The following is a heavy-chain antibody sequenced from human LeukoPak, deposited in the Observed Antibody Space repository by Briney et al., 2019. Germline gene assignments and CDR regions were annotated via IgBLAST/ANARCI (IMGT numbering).Heavy chain of an antibody. D-gene: IGHD2-15*01. CDR3: AKAPPPYCSGGSCFDAFDI. CDR1: GDSIKSSSYY. V-gene: IGHV3-48*03. CDR2: ISSSGSTI. J-gene: IGHJ3*02. Sequence: LSLTCTVSGDSIKSSSYYWAWVRQAPGKGLEWVSYISSSGSTIYYADSVKGRFTISRDNAKNSLYLQMNSLKADDTAVYYCAKAPPPYCSGGSCFDAFDIWGQGTMVTVSS.